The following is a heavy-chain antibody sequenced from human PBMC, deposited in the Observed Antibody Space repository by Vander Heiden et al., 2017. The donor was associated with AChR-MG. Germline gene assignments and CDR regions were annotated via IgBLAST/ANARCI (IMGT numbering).Heavy chain of an antibody. CDR3: TKSRDYIATPGFDF. CDR2: ISGSGGST. CDR1: GFTFSDYA. J-gene: IGHJ4*02. D-gene: IGHD6-13*01. Sequence: EVQLLESGGGLVQPGGSLRLSCEASGFTFSDYAMSWVRPAPGKGLEWVSVISGSGGSTYYADSVKGRFTISRDNSKNTLYLQMNSLGAEDTAVYYCTKSRDYIATPGFDFWGQGTLVTVSS. V-gene: IGHV3-23*01.